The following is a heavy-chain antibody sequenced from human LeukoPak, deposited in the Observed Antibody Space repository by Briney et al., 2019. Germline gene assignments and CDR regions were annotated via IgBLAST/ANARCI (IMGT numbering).Heavy chain of an antibody. Sequence: ASVKVSCKASGGTFSSYAISWVRQAPGQRLEWMGWINAGNGNTKYSQKFQGRVTITRDTSASTAYMELSSLRSEDTAVYYCANPRYDSSGYYYVDWGQGTLVTVSS. D-gene: IGHD3-22*01. CDR1: GGTFSSYA. CDR2: INAGNGNT. V-gene: IGHV1-3*01. CDR3: ANPRYDSSGYYYVD. J-gene: IGHJ4*02.